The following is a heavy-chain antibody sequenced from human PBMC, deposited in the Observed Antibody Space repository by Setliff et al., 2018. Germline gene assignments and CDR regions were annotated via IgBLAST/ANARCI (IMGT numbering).Heavy chain of an antibody. CDR1: GFTFSDYY. CDR2: ISSSSSTI. CDR3: ARDLDGGNGHDL. J-gene: IGHJ5*02. Sequence: GGSLRLSCAASGFTFSDYYMSWIRQAPGKGLEWVSYISSSSSTIYYADSVKGRLTISRDNAKNSLFLQMNGLRADDTAVYYCARDLDGGNGHDLWGRGTLVTVSS. V-gene: IGHV3-11*04. D-gene: IGHD2-15*01.